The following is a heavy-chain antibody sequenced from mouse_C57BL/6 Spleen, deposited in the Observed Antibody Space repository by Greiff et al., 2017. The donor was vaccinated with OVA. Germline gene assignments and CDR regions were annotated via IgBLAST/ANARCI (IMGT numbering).Heavy chain of an antibody. V-gene: IGHV3-1*01. J-gene: IGHJ3*01. CDR1: GYSITSGYD. CDR2: ISYSGST. CDR3: ASPGYGSSYFSY. D-gene: IGHD1-1*01. Sequence: EVNLVESGPGMVKPSQSLSLTCTVTGYSITSGYDWHWIRHFPGNKLEWMGYISYSGSTNYNPSLKSRISITHDKSKNHFFLKLNSVSAEDTATYYCASPGYGSSYFSYWGQGTLVTVSA.